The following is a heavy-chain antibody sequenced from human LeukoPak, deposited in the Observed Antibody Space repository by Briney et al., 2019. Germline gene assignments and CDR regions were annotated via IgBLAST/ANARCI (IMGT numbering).Heavy chain of an antibody. Sequence: GGSLRLSCAVSGFTFSSYAMTWVRQAPGKGLEWVSSVSASGDSTYYADSVKGRFTISRDNSRNTLYLQMNSLRAEDTAVYYCASPGFSGSWYEGRLLDYWGQGTLVTVAS. CDR3: ASPGFSGSWYEGRLLDY. CDR2: VSASGDST. CDR1: GFTFSSYA. V-gene: IGHV3-23*01. J-gene: IGHJ4*02. D-gene: IGHD6-13*01.